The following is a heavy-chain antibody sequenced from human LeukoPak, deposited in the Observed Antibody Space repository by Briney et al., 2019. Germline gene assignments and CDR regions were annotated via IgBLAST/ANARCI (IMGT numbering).Heavy chain of an antibody. CDR2: IYYSGST. Sequence: SETLSLTCAVYGGSFSGYYWSWIRQPPGKGLEWIGYIYYSGSTNYNPSLKSRVTISVDTSKNQFSLKLSSVTAADTAVYYCARGNYDFWSGYYIGGNYFDYWGQGTLVTVSS. J-gene: IGHJ4*02. V-gene: IGHV4-59*01. D-gene: IGHD3-3*01. CDR1: GGSFSGYY. CDR3: ARGNYDFWSGYYIGGNYFDY.